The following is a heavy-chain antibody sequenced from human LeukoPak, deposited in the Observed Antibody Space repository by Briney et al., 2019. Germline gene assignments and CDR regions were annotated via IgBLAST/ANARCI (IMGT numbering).Heavy chain of an antibody. CDR3: ATRPDFWSGYSDY. D-gene: IGHD3-3*01. Sequence: SETLSLTCSVSGASISSSNYYWGWIRQPPEKGLEWIGTISSSGTTYYNPSLKSRVTISVDTSKNQFSLKLSSVTAADTAVYYCATRPDFWSGYSDYWGQGTLVTVSS. CDR1: GASISSSNYY. CDR2: ISSSGTT. J-gene: IGHJ4*02. V-gene: IGHV4-39*07.